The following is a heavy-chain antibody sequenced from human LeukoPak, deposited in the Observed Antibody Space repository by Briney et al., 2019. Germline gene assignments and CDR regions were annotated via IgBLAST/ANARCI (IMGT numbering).Heavy chain of an antibody. D-gene: IGHD3-22*01. CDR3: ARVKFTAGHYYDSSGYYAY. Sequence: GGSLRLSCAASGFTFSSYSMNWVRQAPGKGLEWVSSISSSSSYIYYADSVKGRFTISRDNAKNSLYLQMNSLRAEDTAVYYCARVKFTAGHYYDSSGYYAYWGQGTLVTVSS. CDR2: ISSSSSYI. V-gene: IGHV3-21*01. J-gene: IGHJ4*02. CDR1: GFTFSSYS.